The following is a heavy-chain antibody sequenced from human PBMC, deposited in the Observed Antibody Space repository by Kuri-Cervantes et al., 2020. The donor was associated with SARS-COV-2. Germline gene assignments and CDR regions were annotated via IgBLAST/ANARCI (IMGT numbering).Heavy chain of an antibody. CDR3: ARPYCTSSTCYDGTFDS. CDR1: GGTFSSYA. V-gene: IGHV1-69*06. D-gene: IGHD2-2*01. J-gene: IGHJ4*02. CDR2: IIPLFGTT. Sequence: SVKVSCKASGGTFSSYAVTWVRQAPGRGLEWMGRIIPLFGTTIYAENFRGRVTLTADKSTNTAYMELSSLRSEDTAVYYCARPYCTSSTCYDGTFDSWGQGTRGTGYS.